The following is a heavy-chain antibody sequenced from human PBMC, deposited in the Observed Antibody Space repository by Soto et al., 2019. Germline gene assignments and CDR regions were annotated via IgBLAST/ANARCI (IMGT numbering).Heavy chain of an antibody. CDR2: ISSNGGST. Sequence: PGGSLRLSCAASGFTFSSYAMHWVRQAPGKGLEYVSAISSNGGSTYYANSVKGRFTISRDNSTSTVYMELSSLRSEDTAVYYCARDRYYYGSGSQIYGMDVWGQGTTVTVSS. CDR1: GFTFSSYA. V-gene: IGHV3-64*01. J-gene: IGHJ6*02. CDR3: ARDRYYYGSGSQIYGMDV. D-gene: IGHD3-10*01.